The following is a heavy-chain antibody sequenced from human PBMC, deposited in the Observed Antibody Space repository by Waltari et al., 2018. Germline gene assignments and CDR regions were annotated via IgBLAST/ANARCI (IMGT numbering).Heavy chain of an antibody. CDR3: ARVELRYYDSSGYYYLSPTYYY. V-gene: IGHV4-34*01. CDR1: GGSFSGYY. J-gene: IGHJ4*02. CDR2: INHSGST. Sequence: QVQLQQWGAGLLKPSETLSLTCAVYGGSFSGYYWSWIRQPPGTGLEWIGEINHSGSTNYNPSLKSRVTISVDTSKNQFSLKLSSVTAADTAVYYCARVELRYYDSSGYYYLSPTYYYWGQGTLVTVSS. D-gene: IGHD3-22*01.